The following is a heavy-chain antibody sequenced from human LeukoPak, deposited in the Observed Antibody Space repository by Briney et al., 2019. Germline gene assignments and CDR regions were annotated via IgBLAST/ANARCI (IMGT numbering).Heavy chain of an antibody. Sequence: GGSLRLSCAASGFTFSSYSMNWVRQAPGKGLEWVSYISSSSSTIYYADSVKGRFTISRDNAKNSLYLQMNSLRAEDTAVYYCAAPYSGSRGAFDIWGQGTMVTVSS. CDR2: ISSSSSTI. D-gene: IGHD1-26*01. J-gene: IGHJ3*02. V-gene: IGHV3-48*01. CDR1: GFTFSSYS. CDR3: AAPYSGSRGAFDI.